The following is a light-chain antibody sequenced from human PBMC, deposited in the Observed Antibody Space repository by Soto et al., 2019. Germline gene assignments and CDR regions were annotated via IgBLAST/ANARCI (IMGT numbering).Light chain of an antibody. Sequence: EIVLPQSPGTLSLSPGERATLSCRATQTVSSTYLAWYQQKPGQAPRPLIYGASSRATGIPDRFSGSGSGTDFTLTISRLEPEDFAVYYCQQYGISPYTFGQGTKLEIK. J-gene: IGKJ2*01. V-gene: IGKV3-20*01. CDR3: QQYGISPYT. CDR1: QTVSSTY. CDR2: GAS.